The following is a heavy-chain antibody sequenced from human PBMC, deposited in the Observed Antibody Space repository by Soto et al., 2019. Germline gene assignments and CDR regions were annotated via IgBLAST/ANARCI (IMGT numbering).Heavy chain of an antibody. CDR2: IKQDGSEK. Sequence: GGSLRLSCAASGFTFSSYWMSWVRQAPGKGLEWVANIKQDGSEKYYVDSVKGRFTISRDNAKNSLYLQMNSLRAEDTAVYYCARDRHYSPYDSSGYYSKPIDYGGQGTLVTVSS. J-gene: IGHJ4*02. D-gene: IGHD3-22*01. CDR3: ARDRHYSPYDSSGYYSKPIDY. V-gene: IGHV3-7*03. CDR1: GFTFSSYW.